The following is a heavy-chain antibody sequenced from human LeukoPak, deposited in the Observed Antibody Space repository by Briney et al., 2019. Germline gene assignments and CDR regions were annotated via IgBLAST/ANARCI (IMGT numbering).Heavy chain of an antibody. V-gene: IGHV3-23*01. CDR3: AKEEGEWLHYFDY. D-gene: IGHD3-3*01. CDR1: GFTFISYA. J-gene: IGHJ4*02. CDR2: ISGSGGST. Sequence: GGSLRLSCAASGFTFISYAMSWVRQAPGKGLEWVSAISGSGGSTYYADSVKGRFTISRDNSKNTLYLQMNSLRAEDTAVCYCAKEEGEWLHYFDYWGQGTLVTVSS.